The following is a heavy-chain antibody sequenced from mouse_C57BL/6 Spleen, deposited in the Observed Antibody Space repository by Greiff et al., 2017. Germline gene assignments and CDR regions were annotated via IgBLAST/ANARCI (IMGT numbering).Heavy chain of an antibody. D-gene: IGHD5-1*01. Sequence: VQRVESGAELVRPGASVTLSCKASGYTFTDYEMHWVKQTPVHGLEWIGAIDPETGGTAYNQKFKGKAILTADKSSSTAYMELRSLTSEDSAVYYCTRRGTSYAMDYWGQGTSVTVSS. J-gene: IGHJ4*01. CDR3: TRRGTSYAMDY. CDR1: GYTFTDYE. V-gene: IGHV1-15*01. CDR2: IDPETGGT.